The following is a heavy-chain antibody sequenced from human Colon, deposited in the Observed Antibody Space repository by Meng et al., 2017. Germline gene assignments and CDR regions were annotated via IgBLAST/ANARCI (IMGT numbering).Heavy chain of an antibody. Sequence: GESLKISCAASGFTFSNHWMSWVRQAPGKGLEWVANIKQDGSEKIYVDSVRGRFTISRDNAKNSLSLQMNSLRAKDTAVYYCARDSYFDESSGYLDSWGQGTLVTVSS. CDR2: IKQDGSEK. CDR1: GFTFSNHW. V-gene: IGHV3-7*01. D-gene: IGHD3-22*01. CDR3: ARDSYFDESSGYLDS. J-gene: IGHJ4*02.